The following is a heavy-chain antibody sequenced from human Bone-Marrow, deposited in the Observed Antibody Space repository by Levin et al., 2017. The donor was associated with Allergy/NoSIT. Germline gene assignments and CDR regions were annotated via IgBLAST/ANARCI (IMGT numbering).Heavy chain of an antibody. Sequence: SQTLSLTCGISGDSIFARNVAWNWIRQSPSRGLEWLGRTYYRSRCSNDFAVSVKSRITINPDTSKNQFSLPLNCVIPEDTAVYYCVRGQFSAFDIWGPGTVVTVSS. CDR3: VRGQFSAFDI. D-gene: IGHD5-24*01. CDR1: GDSIFARNVA. CDR2: TYYRSRCSN. V-gene: IGHV6-1*01. J-gene: IGHJ3*02.